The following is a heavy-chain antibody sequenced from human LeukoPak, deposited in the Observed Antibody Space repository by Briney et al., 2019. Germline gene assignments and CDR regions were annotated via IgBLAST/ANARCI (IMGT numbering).Heavy chain of an antibody. CDR3: ARAGCSGGSCYSRYYYYYYMDV. CDR2: IKQDGSEK. Sequence: GGSLRLSCETSGFSFSTYWMSWVRQAPGKGLEWVANIKQDGSEKYYVDSVKGRFTISRDNAKNSLYLQMNSLRAEDTAVYYCARAGCSGGSCYSRYYYYYYMDVWGKGTTVTVSS. V-gene: IGHV3-7*01. D-gene: IGHD2-15*01. CDR1: GFSFSTYW. J-gene: IGHJ6*03.